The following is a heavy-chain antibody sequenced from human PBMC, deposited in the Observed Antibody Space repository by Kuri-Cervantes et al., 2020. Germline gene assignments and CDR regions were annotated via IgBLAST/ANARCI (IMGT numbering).Heavy chain of an antibody. CDR1: GFTFSSYW. CDR2: IKQDGSEK. V-gene: IGHV3-7*01. D-gene: IGHD5-12*01. J-gene: IGHJ4*02. Sequence: GESLKISCAASGFTFSSYWMSWVRQAPGKGLEWVANIKQDGSEKYYADSVKGRFTISRDNAKNSLYLQMNSLKAEDTAVYYCAKRYGGTVGFDYWGQGTLVTVSS. CDR3: AKRYGGTVGFDY.